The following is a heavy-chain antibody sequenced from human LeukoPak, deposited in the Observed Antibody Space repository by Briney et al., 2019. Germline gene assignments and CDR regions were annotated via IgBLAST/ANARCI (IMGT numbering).Heavy chain of an antibody. CDR1: GYTLTSYG. J-gene: IGHJ4*02. CDR2: ISAYNGNT. Sequence: GASVKVSCKASGYTLTSYGISWLRQAPGQGLEWMGWISAYNGNTNDAQKLQGRVSMTTDTSTSTAYVELGSRRSGDTAVYYCARDLRVAAAGNSGYWGEGTLVTVSS. V-gene: IGHV1-18*01. D-gene: IGHD6-13*01. CDR3: ARDLRVAAAGNSGY.